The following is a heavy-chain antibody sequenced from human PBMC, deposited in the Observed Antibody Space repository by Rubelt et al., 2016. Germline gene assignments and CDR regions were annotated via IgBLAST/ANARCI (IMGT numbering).Heavy chain of an antibody. CDR2: IYYSGST. CDR1: GGSISSGGYY. CDR3: ARADYYDSSGYHNWFDP. D-gene: IGHD3-22*01. Sequence: QVQLQESGPGLVKPSQTLSLTCTVSGGSISSGGYYWSWIRQHPGKGLEWIGYIYYSGSTYYTALKSRVTISVDTSKNQFSLKLSSVTAADTAVYYCARADYYDSSGYHNWFDPWGQGTLVTVSS. J-gene: IGHJ5*02. V-gene: IGHV4-31*03.